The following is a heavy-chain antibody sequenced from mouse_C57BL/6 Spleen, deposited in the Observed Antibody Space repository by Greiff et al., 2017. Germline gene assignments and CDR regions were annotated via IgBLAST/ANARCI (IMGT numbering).Heavy chain of an antibody. V-gene: IGHV1-7*01. Sequence: QVQLQQPGAELVKPGASVKLSCKASGYTFTSYSMHWVKQRPGQGLEWIGYIHPSSGYTKYNQTFKDKATLTADKSSSTAYMQLSSLTYEDSAVYYWAGRAAMDYGGQGTSVTVSS. CDR3: AGRAAMDY. D-gene: IGHD3-3*01. CDR2: IHPSSGYT. J-gene: IGHJ4*01. CDR1: GYTFTSYS.